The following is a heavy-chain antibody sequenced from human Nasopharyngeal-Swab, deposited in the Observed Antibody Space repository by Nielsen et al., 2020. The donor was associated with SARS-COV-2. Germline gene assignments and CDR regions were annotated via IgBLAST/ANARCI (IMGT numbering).Heavy chain of an antibody. CDR3: ARGSVFGVANGMDV. Sequence: LKISCAASGFTFRDYSMNWVRQAPGKGLEWVSSIGRYGTDIFHADSVKGRFSVFRDAASKSIYLQMRSLRAEDTAVYYCARGSVFGVANGMDVWGQGTTVTVSS. CDR2: IGRYGTDI. V-gene: IGHV3-21*01. D-gene: IGHD3-3*01. CDR1: GFTFRDYS. J-gene: IGHJ6*02.